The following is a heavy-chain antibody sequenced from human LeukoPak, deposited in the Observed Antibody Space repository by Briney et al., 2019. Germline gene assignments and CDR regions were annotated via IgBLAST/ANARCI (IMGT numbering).Heavy chain of an antibody. J-gene: IGHJ4*02. V-gene: IGHV4-59*08. CDR3: ARQREDYSNYYFDY. D-gene: IGHD4-4*01. CDR2: IYYSGST. CDR1: GGSISSYC. Sequence: SETLSLTCTVSGGSISSYCWSWIRQPPGKGLEWIGYIYYSGSTNYNPSLKSRVTISVDTSKNQFSLKLSSVTAADTAVYYCARQREDYSNYYFDYWGQGTLVAVSS.